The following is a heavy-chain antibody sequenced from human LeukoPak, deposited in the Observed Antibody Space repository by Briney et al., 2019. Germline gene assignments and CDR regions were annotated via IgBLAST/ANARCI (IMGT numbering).Heavy chain of an antibody. CDR2: IYYSGST. CDR3: AGSGTTPNLFDY. D-gene: IGHD3-10*01. V-gene: IGHV4-59*08. J-gene: IGHJ4*02. CDR1: GGSISSYY. Sequence: SETLSLTCTVSGGSISSYYGSWIRQPPGKGLEWIGYIYYSGSTNYNPSLKSRVTISVDTSKNQFSLKLSSVTAADTAVYYCAGSGTTPNLFDYWGQGTLVTVSS.